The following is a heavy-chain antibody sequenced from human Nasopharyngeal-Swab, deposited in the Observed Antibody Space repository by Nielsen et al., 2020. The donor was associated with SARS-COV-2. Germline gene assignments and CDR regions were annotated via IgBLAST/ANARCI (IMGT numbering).Heavy chain of an antibody. D-gene: IGHD6-19*01. J-gene: IGHJ4*02. V-gene: IGHV1-18*01. CDR3: ARGNGWYPDH. CDR1: GYTFAHSC. Sequence: ASVKVSCKASGYTFAHSCVSWVRQAPGQGLEWMGWISVYNGNTGYAQNFQGRVTMTTDTSTNTGYLELRSLRSDDTAVYYCARGNGWYPDHWGQGTLVTVSS. CDR2: ISVYNGNT.